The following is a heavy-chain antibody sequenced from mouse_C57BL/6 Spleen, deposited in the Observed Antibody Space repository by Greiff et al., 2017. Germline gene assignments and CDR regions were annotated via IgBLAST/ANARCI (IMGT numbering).Heavy chain of an antibody. CDR2: IYPGDGDT. V-gene: IGHV1-80*01. CDR1: GYAFSSYW. D-gene: IGHD2-4*01. J-gene: IGHJ2*01. Sequence: QVQLKESGAELVKPGASVKISCKASGYAFSSYWMNWVKQRPGKGLEWIGQIYPGDGDTNYNGKFKGKATLTADKSSSTAYMQLSSLTSEDSAVYFCARSHDYDGGHFDYWGQGTTLTVSS. CDR3: ARSHDYDGGHFDY.